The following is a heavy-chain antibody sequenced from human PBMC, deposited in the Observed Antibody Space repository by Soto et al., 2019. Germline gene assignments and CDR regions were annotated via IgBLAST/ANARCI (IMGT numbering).Heavy chain of an antibody. J-gene: IGHJ5*02. CDR2: ISGSGGST. CDR1: GVTFSNHA. Sequence: PGGSLRLSCVASGVTFSNHAMTWVRQAPGKGLEWVAGISGSGGSTYHADSVKGRFTISRDNSKNTLYLQMNSLRAEDTAVYYCAKDASGYDYFWFDPWGQGTLVTVSS. D-gene: IGHD5-12*01. V-gene: IGHV3-23*01. CDR3: AKDASGYDYFWFDP.